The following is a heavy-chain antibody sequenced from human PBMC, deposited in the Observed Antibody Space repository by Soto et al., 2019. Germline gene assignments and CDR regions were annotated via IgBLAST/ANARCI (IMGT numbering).Heavy chain of an antibody. D-gene: IGHD1-26*01. CDR3: AKDYVGALYYYGMDV. CDR2: ISGSGGST. J-gene: IGHJ6*02. Sequence: GSLRLSCAASGFTFSSYAMSWVRQAPGKGLEWVSAISGSGGSTYYADSVKGRFTISRDNSKNTLYLQMNSLRAEDTAVYYCAKDYVGALYYYGMDVWGQGTTVTVSS. V-gene: IGHV3-23*01. CDR1: GFTFSSYA.